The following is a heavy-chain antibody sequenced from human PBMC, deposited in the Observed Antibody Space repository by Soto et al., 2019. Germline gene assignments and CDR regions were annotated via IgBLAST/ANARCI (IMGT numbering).Heavy chain of an antibody. CDR2: ISYDGSNK. J-gene: IGHJ3*02. D-gene: IGHD1-1*01. Sequence: PGGSLRLSCAASGFTFSSYGMHWVRQAPGKGLEWVAVISYDGSNKYYADSVKGRFTISRDNSKNTLYLQMNSLRAEDTAVYYCAKDRAWKTDAFDIWGQGTMVTVSS. V-gene: IGHV3-30*18. CDR1: GFTFSSYG. CDR3: AKDRAWKTDAFDI.